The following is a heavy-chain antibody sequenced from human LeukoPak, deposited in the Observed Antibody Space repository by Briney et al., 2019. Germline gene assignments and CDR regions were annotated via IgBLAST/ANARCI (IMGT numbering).Heavy chain of an antibody. D-gene: IGHD2-15*01. Sequence: GGSLRLSCAASGLAFSAYKMHWVRQAPRKGLVWVSRISTDGYTTDYADFVQGRFTASRDNTKNTWSLEMNSLRAEDTAEYYCVVGGSPGYWGQGTLVTVSS. CDR3: VVGGSPGY. V-gene: IGHV3-74*01. J-gene: IGHJ4*02. CDR1: GLAFSAYK. CDR2: ISTDGYTT.